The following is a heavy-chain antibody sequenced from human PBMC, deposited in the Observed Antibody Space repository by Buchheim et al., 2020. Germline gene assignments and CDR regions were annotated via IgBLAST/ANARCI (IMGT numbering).Heavy chain of an antibody. Sequence: QVQLVESGGGVVQPGRSLRLSCAASGFTFSSYAMHWVRQAPGKGLECVAVISYDGSNEYYADSVKGPFTISRDNSKSTLYLQMKGLRPEDTAVYYCARGYDSSSFWGQGTL. CDR2: ISYDGSNE. CDR3: ARGYDSSSF. CDR1: GFTFSSYA. J-gene: IGHJ4*02. D-gene: IGHD6-6*01. V-gene: IGHV3-30*04.